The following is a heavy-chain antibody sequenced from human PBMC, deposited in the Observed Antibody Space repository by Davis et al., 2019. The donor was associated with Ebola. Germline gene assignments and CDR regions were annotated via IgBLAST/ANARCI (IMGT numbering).Heavy chain of an antibody. CDR1: GFTFSHSP. J-gene: IGHJ4*02. D-gene: IGHD3-10*02. CDR2: MSYDSTSQ. Sequence: GESLKISCAASGFTFSHSPMHWVRQATGKGPEWVASMSYDSTSQFYPDSVKGRFTVSRDNSKNTFYLDMHSLTPEDTAVYYCARPEGLFGELFPDCWGQGTLVTVPS. V-gene: IGHV3-30*04. CDR3: ARPEGLFGELFPDC.